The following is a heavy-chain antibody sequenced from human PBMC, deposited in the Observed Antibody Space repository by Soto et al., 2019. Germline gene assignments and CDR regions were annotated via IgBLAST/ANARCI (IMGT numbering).Heavy chain of an antibody. D-gene: IGHD6-13*01. CDR2: IIPIFGTA. CDR1: GGTFSSYG. V-gene: IGHV1-69*06. Sequence: VASVKVSCKASGGTFSSYGIIWVRQAPGQGLEWMGGIIPIFGTANYAQKFQGRVTITADKSTSKVYMELSSLRSEDTAVYYCARTGYPSRTDYWGQGTLVTVSS. CDR3: ARTGYPSRTDY. J-gene: IGHJ4*02.